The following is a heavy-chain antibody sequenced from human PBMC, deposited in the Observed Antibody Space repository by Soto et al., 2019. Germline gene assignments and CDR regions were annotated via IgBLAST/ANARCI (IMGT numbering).Heavy chain of an antibody. Sequence: PGGSLRLSCAASGFSFSDSYMTWIRQAPGKGLEWISYISSSGGVTYYADSVRGRFTISRDNAENSLYLQMSALRAEDTAVYYCARMFSRYDPLYYFDYWGQGTLVTV. J-gene: IGHJ4*02. CDR2: ISSSGGVT. CDR3: ARMFSRYDPLYYFDY. D-gene: IGHD1-1*01. CDR1: GFSFSDSY. V-gene: IGHV3-11*01.